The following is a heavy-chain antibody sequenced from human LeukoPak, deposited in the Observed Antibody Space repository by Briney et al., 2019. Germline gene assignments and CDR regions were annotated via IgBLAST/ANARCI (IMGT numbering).Heavy chain of an antibody. CDR3: AKAPVTTCSGAYCYPFDY. D-gene: IGHD2-21*01. CDR2: ISVSGNT. J-gene: IGHJ4*02. Sequence: GGSLRLSCAASGFTLSSYAMSWVRQAPGKVLEWVSAISVSGNTYHADSVKGRFTISRDSSKNTLYLQMNRLRAEDAAVYYCAKAPVTTCSGAYCYPFDYWGQGTLVTVSS. CDR1: GFTLSSYA. V-gene: IGHV3-23*01.